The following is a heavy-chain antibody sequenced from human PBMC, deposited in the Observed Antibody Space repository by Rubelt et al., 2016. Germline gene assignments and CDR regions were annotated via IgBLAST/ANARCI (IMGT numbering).Heavy chain of an antibody. D-gene: IGHD5-18*01. Sequence: EMQLVESGGGAVQPGRSLRLSCAASGFTFRGFGMHWVRQAPGKGLEWVANIKPDGSEAYYIDHLKGRFNMSRDNAKKVIYLQRNNLRVEDTAVYYCARSGGYGWDAWGQGTRVTVSS. J-gene: IGHJ5*02. CDR3: ARSGGYGWDA. CDR2: IKPDGSEA. V-gene: IGHV3-7*01. CDR1: GFTFRGFG.